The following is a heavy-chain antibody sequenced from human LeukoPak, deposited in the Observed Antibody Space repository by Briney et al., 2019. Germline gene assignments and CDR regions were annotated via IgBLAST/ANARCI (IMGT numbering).Heavy chain of an antibody. CDR3: ARVVSSGWYIGGNWFDP. CDR1: GGSISSGSYY. V-gene: IGHV4-61*02. Sequence: SETLSLTCTVSGGSISSGSYYWSWIRQPAGKGLEWIGRIYTSGSTNYNPSLKSRVTISVDTSKNQFSLKLSSVTAADTAMYYCARVVSSGWYIGGNWFDPWGQGTLVTVSS. CDR2: IYTSGST. D-gene: IGHD6-19*01. J-gene: IGHJ5*02.